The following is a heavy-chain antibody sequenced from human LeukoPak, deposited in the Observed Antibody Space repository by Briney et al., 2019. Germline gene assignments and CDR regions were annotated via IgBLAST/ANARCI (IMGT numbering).Heavy chain of an antibody. CDR2: FDPEDGET. CDR1: GYTLTELS. D-gene: IGHD1-14*01. V-gene: IGHV1-24*01. CDR3: ATDRGSPKPLDYYYYMDV. Sequence: ASVKVSCKVSGYTLTELSMHWVRQAPGKGLEWMGGFDPEDGETIYAQKFQGRVTMTEDTSTDTAYMELSSLRSEDTAVYYCATDRGSPKPLDYYYYMDVWGKGTTVTVSS. J-gene: IGHJ6*03.